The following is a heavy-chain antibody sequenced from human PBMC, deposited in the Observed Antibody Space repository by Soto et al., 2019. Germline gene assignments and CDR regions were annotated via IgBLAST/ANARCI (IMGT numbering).Heavy chain of an antibody. CDR2: IWPSGDST. CDR3: AKVDVSTAGSFDY. CDR1: GFTFSSYG. Sequence: VVSLRLSCAASGFTFSSYGMHWVRQAPGKGLEWVSTIWPSGDSTFYADSVKGRFTISRDNSKNAVYLQMNSLSVGDTAVYLCAKVDVSTAGSFDYWGQGALVTVSS. D-gene: IGHD6-13*01. V-gene: IGHV3-NL1*01. J-gene: IGHJ4*02.